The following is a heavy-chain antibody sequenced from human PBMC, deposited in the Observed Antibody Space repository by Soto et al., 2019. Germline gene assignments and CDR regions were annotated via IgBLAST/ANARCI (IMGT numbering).Heavy chain of an antibody. Sequence: GGSLRLSCAASGFTFSSYWMSWVRQAPGKGLEWVANIKQDGSEKYYVDSVKGRFTISRDNAKNSLYLQMNSLRAEDTAVYYCARDVEADYDFWSGYSDYWGQGTLVTVSS. CDR1: GFTFSSYW. V-gene: IGHV3-7*01. CDR3: ARDVEADYDFWSGYSDY. CDR2: IKQDGSEK. J-gene: IGHJ4*02. D-gene: IGHD3-3*01.